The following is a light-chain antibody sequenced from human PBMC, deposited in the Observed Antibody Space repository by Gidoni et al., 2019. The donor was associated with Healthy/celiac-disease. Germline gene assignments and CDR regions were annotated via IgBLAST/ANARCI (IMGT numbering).Light chain of an antibody. J-gene: IGKJ4*01. CDR3: QQSYSTPPLT. Sequence: DIQMTQSPSSLSASVGDSVTITCRASQSISSYLNWYQPKPGKDPKLLIYAESSLQSGVPSRFSGSGSGTDVTLTISSLQPEDVATYYCQQSYSTPPLTFGGGTKVEIK. V-gene: IGKV1-39*01. CDR2: AES. CDR1: QSISSY.